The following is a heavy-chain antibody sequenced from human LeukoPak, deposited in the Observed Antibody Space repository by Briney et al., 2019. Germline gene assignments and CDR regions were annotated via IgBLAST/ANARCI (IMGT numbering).Heavy chain of an antibody. CDR1: GGTFSSYA. J-gene: IGHJ6*03. CDR2: IIPIFGTA. D-gene: IGHD2-2*01. CDR3: ARVLPRHCSSTSCYCYYYMDV. V-gene: IGHV1-69*05. Sequence: GASVKVSCKASGGTFSSYAISWVRQAPGQGLEWMGGIIPIFGTANYAQKFQGRVTITTDESTSTAYMELSSLRSEDTAVYYCARVLPRHCSSTSCYCYYYMDVWGKGTTVTVSS.